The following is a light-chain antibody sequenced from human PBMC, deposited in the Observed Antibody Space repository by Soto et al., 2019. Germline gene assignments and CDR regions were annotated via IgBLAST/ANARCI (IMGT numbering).Light chain of an antibody. J-gene: IGKJ4*01. Sequence: DIQMTHSPSSLSASVGDRVTITCQASQDISNYFNWYQQKPGKAPKXLIYDASNLETGVPSRFSGSGSGTDFTFTISSLQPEDIETYDCQQYDHLPLTFGGGTKVDIK. CDR1: QDISNY. CDR2: DAS. CDR3: QQYDHLPLT. V-gene: IGKV1-33*01.